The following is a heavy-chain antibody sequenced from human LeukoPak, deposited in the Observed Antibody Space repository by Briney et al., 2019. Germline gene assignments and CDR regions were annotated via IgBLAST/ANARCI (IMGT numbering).Heavy chain of an antibody. V-gene: IGHV1-2*02. J-gene: IGHJ4*02. CDR3: ARDRPPQLVRPFDY. D-gene: IGHD6-13*01. Sequence: YVHWFQGRVTMTGDTSISTAYMELSRLRSDDTAVYYCARDRPPQLVRPFDYWGQGTLVTVSS.